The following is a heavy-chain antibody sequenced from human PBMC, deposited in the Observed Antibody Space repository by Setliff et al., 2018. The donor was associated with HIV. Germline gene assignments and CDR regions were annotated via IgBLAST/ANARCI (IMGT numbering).Heavy chain of an antibody. CDR3: ARDQAYYYDDSGFNKGPFDAFDF. D-gene: IGHD3-22*01. CDR2: INPKDGST. V-gene: IGHV1-46*01. J-gene: IGHJ3*01. Sequence: ASVKVSCKTSGYTFTTYYIHWIRQAPGQGLEWMGIINPKDGSTNYAQNFQGRVTVTRDTSTTTVYMELISLRSGDTAVYYCARDQAYYYDDSGFNKGPFDAFDFWGLGTMVTV. CDR1: GYTFTTYY.